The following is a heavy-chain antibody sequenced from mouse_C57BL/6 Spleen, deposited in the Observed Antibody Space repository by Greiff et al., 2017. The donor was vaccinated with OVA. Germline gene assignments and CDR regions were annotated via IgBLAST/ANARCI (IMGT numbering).Heavy chain of an antibody. CDR3: TTNYYGGYFDY. CDR1: GFNIKDDY. V-gene: IGHV14-4*01. J-gene: IGHJ2*01. Sequence: EVKLVESGAELVRPGASVKLSCTASGFNIKDDYMHWVKQRPEQGLEWIGWIDPENGDTEYASKFQGKATITADTSSNTAYLQLSSLTSEDTAVYYCTTNYYGGYFDYWGQGTTLTVSS. D-gene: IGHD1-1*01. CDR2: IDPENGDT.